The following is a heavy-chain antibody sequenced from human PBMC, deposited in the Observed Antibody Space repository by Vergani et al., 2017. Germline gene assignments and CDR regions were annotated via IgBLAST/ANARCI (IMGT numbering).Heavy chain of an antibody. V-gene: IGHV4-61*02. CDR3: ARELSYYYGSGSDDYNPYYYEGMDV. J-gene: IGHJ6*02. CDR1: GGPINTGAYY. D-gene: IGHD3-10*01. Sequence: QVRLQESGPGLVRPSQTLSLTCTVPGGPINTGAYYWSWIREPAGKGLEWIGRVYTSGMTNYNPSLKSRVTILVDRSKSQLSLKLTSLTAGDTAVYFCARELSYYYGSGSDDYNPYYYEGMDVWGPGTTVTVSS. CDR2: VYTSGMT.